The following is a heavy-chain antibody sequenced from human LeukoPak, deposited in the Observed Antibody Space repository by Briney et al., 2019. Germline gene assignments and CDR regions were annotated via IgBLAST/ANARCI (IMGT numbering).Heavy chain of an antibody. J-gene: IGHJ5*02. CDR1: GGSISHYY. Sequence: SETLSLTCTVSGGSISHYYWGWIRQPPQKGLEWIGYTYYGGGTKFNPSLQSRVAISVDTSKKQFSLNLTSVTAADTAVYYCARGPSVTSIGGPWGQGTLVTVSA. CDR2: TYYGGGT. D-gene: IGHD4-17*01. CDR3: ARGPSVTSIGGP. V-gene: IGHV4-59*01.